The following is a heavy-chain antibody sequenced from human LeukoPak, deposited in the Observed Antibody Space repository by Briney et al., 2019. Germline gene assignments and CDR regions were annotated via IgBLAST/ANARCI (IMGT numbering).Heavy chain of an antibody. CDR2: ISYDGSNK. V-gene: IGHV3-30*04. Sequence: PGRSLRLSCAASGFTFSSYAMHWVRQAPGKGLEWVAVISYDGSNKYYADSVKGRFTISRDNSKNTLYLQMNSLRAEDTAVYYCARDNLSGYFDYWGQGTLVTVSS. D-gene: IGHD3-10*01. CDR1: GFTFSSYA. J-gene: IGHJ4*02. CDR3: ARDNLSGYFDY.